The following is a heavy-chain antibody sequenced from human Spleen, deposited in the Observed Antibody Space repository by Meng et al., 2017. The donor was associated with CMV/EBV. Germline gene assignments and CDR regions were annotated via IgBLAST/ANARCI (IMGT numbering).Heavy chain of an antibody. D-gene: IGHD6-19*01. CDR1: GYINTGYY. CDR2: IHPSSGGT. V-gene: IGHV1-2*02. CDR3: ASGWDYYYGMDV. Sequence: ASVKVSCKASGYINTGYYLLWVRQAPGQGLEWMGWIHPSSGGTNYAQKFQGRVAMSSDTSITTGYMELTRLRFDDTAVYYCASGWDYYYGMDVWGQGTTVTVSS. J-gene: IGHJ6*02.